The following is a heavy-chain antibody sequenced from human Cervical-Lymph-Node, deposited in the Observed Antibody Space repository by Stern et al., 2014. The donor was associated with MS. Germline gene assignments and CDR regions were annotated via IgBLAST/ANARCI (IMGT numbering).Heavy chain of an antibody. D-gene: IGHD3-3*01. CDR2: IYYSGSP. V-gene: IGHV4-59*01. CDR3: ARAPDFWSGYPT. Sequence: QVQLQESGPALVKPSETLSLTCTAYGGSISSYYWSWMRQPPGKGREWIGYIYYSGSPNYNPSLKSRVTISVDTSKNQFSLKLSSVTAADTAVYYCARAPDFWSGYPTWGQGTLVTVSS. J-gene: IGHJ5*02. CDR1: GGSISSYY.